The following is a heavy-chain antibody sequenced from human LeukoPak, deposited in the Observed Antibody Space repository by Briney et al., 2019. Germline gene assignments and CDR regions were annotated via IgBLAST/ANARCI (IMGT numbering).Heavy chain of an antibody. CDR3: AKDGGSYTGYFDY. CDR2: ISRSGGIT. Sequence: GGSLRLSCAASGFTFSSYDMNWVHQAPGKGLEWVSAISRSGGITYYADSVKGRFTISRDNSKNTLYLQMNSLRADDTAVYYCAKDGGSYTGYFDYWGQGTLVTVSS. D-gene: IGHD1-26*01. J-gene: IGHJ4*02. CDR1: GFTFSSYD. V-gene: IGHV3-23*01.